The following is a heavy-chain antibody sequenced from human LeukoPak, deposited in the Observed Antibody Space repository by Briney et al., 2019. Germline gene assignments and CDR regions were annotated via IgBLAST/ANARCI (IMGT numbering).Heavy chain of an antibody. CDR3: ASQSSGGFFEDY. V-gene: IGHV3-7*01. CDR2: IKQDGSEK. J-gene: IGHJ4*02. CDR1: GFTFSSYW. Sequence: GGSLRLSCAASGFTFSSYWMSWVRQAPGKGLEWVANIKQDGSEKYYVDSVKGRFTISRDNAKKSLYLQMNSLRADNTAVYYCASQSSGGFFEDYWGQGTLVTVSS. D-gene: IGHD3-3*01.